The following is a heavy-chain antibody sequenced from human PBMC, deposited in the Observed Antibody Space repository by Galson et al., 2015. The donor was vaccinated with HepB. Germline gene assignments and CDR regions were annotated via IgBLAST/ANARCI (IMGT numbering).Heavy chain of an antibody. CDR2: ISGSGGST. CDR1: GFTFSSYA. CDR3: AKDNGYCTGGVCYTGDAFDI. J-gene: IGHJ3*02. D-gene: IGHD2-8*02. Sequence: SLRLSCAASGFTFSSYAMSWVRQAPGKGLEWVSAISGSGGSTYYADSVKGRFTISRDNSKNTLYLQMNSLRAEDTAVYYCAKDNGYCTGGVCYTGDAFDIWGQGTMVTVSS. V-gene: IGHV3-23*01.